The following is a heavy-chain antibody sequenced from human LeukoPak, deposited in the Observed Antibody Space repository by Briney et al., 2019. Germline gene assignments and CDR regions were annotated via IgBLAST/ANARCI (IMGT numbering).Heavy chain of an antibody. D-gene: IGHD4-23*01. J-gene: IGHJ5*02. CDR3: AKYAPPTTVVTRFFDP. V-gene: IGHV3-23*01. CDR1: GFTFSSYA. Sequence: GGSLRLSCTASGFTFSSYAMTWVRQAPGKGLEWVSVIGRYGGDIHYADSVEGRFTISRDNPKNTLYLQMNSLRVEDTAIYYCAKYAPPTTVVTRFFDPWGQGTLVTVSS. CDR2: IGRYGGDI.